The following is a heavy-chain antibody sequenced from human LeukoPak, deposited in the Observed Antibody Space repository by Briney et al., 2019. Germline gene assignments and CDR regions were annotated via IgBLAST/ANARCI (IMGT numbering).Heavy chain of an antibody. J-gene: IGHJ4*02. D-gene: IGHD3-22*01. V-gene: IGHV4-61*02. CDR1: GGSISSGSNY. CDR3: ARESDSSGYYSY. CDR2: IYTSGST. Sequence: SETLSLTCTVSGGSISSGSNYWSWIRQPAGKGLEWIGRIYTSGSTNYNPSLKSRVTISVDTSKNQFSLKLSSVTAADTAVYYCARESDSSGYYSYWGQGTLVTVSS.